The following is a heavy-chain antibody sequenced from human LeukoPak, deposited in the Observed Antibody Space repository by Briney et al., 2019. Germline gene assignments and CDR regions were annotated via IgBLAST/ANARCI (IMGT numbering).Heavy chain of an antibody. CDR3: AKALGTTGAYGMDV. V-gene: IGHV3-30*18. CDR2: ISYDGSNK. D-gene: IGHD1-1*01. Sequence: PGGSLRLSCAASGFTFSSYGMHWVRQAPGKGLEWVAVISYDGSNKYYADSVKGRFTISRDNSKNTLYLQMNSLRAEDTAVYYCAKALGTTGAYGMDVWGQGTTVTVSS. CDR1: GFTFSSYG. J-gene: IGHJ6*02.